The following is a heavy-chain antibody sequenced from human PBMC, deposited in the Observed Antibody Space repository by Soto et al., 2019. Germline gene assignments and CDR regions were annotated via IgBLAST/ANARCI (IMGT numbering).Heavy chain of an antibody. CDR2: ISYDGSNK. Sequence: HPGGSLRLSCAASGFTFSSYAMHWVRQAPGKGLEWVAVISYDGSNKYYADSVKGRFTISRDNSKNTLYLQMNSLRAEDTAVYYCARDVFDDFWSGYNDYWGQGTLVTVSS. D-gene: IGHD3-3*01. V-gene: IGHV3-30-3*01. CDR1: GFTFSSYA. CDR3: ARDVFDDFWSGYNDY. J-gene: IGHJ4*02.